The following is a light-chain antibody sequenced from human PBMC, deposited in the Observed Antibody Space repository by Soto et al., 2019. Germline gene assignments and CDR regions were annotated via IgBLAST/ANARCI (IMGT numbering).Light chain of an antibody. CDR1: SSDVGAYNY. CDR3: SSYTSSSTLYV. Sequence: QSALTQPASVSGSPGQSITISCTGTSSDVGAYNYVSWYRQHPGKAPNLMIYEVSNRPSGVSNRFSGSKSGNTASLTISGLQAEDEADYYCSSYTSSSTLYVFGTGTKLTVL. CDR2: EVS. J-gene: IGLJ1*01. V-gene: IGLV2-14*01.